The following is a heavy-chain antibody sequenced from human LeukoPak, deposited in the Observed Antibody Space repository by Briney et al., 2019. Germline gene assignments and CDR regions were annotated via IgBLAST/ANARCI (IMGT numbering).Heavy chain of an antibody. CDR3: TTDGGYGSSGH. CDR1: GFTFGDYA. J-gene: IGHJ4*02. D-gene: IGHD6-19*01. V-gene: IGHV3-49*03. Sequence: SGGSLRLSCTASGFTFGDYAMSWFRQAPGKGLEWVGFIRSKAYGGTTEYAASVKGRFTISRDDSKSIAYLQMNSLKTEDTAVYYCTTDGGYGSSGHWGQGTLVTVSS. CDR2: IRSKAYGGTT.